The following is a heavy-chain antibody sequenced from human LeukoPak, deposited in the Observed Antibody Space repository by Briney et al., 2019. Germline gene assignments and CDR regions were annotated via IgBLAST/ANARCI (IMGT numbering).Heavy chain of an antibody. V-gene: IGHV4-31*03. CDR2: IYYSGST. CDR3: ARDPARSYYGSGYYFDY. CDR1: GGSISSGGYY. D-gene: IGHD3-10*01. J-gene: IGHJ4*02. Sequence: SETLSLTCTVSGGSISSGGYYWSWIRQHPGKGLEWIGYIYYSGSTYYNPSLKSRVTISVDTSKNQFSLKLSSVTAADTAVYYCARDPARSYYGSGYYFDYWGQGALVTVSS.